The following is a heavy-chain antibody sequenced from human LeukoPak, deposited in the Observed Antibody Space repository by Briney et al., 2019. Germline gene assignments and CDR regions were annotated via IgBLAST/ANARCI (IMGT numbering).Heavy chain of an antibody. D-gene: IGHD5-18*01. Sequence: QAGGSLRLSCEASTFTFTPGWMSWVRQAPGEGLEWVAMMKRDGGEKHYVDSVRGRFTISRDNAKNSLYLQMDSLRDEDTAVYYCASLDTAHPSGVHWGQGTLVTVSS. J-gene: IGHJ4*02. CDR1: TFTFTPGW. CDR2: MKRDGGEK. CDR3: ASLDTAHPSGVH. V-gene: IGHV3-7*01.